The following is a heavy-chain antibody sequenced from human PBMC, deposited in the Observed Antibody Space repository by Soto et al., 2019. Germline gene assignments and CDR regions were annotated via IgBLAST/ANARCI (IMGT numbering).Heavy chain of an antibody. Sequence: PSETLSLTCTVSGGSISSYYWSWIRQPPGKGLEWIGYIYYSGSTNYNPSPKSRVTISVDTSKNQFSLKLSSVTAADTAVYYCARGLLGYYYYGMDVWGQGTTVTVSS. V-gene: IGHV4-59*01. CDR3: ARGLLGYYYYGMDV. CDR2: IYYSGST. CDR1: GGSISSYY. D-gene: IGHD3-16*01. J-gene: IGHJ6*02.